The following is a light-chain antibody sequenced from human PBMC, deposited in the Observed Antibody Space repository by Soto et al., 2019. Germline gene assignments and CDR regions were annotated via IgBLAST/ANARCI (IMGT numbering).Light chain of an antibody. CDR2: YNN. CDR1: NSNLGSNT. CDR3: AAWDDSLNGYV. Sequence: QPVLTQPPSASGTPGQRVTISCSGRNSNLGSNTVNWYQQLPQTAPRLLIYYNNQRPSGVPDRFSGSKSGTSASLAISGLQYEDEADYYCAAWDDSLNGYVFGAGTKLTVL. V-gene: IGLV1-44*01. J-gene: IGLJ1*01.